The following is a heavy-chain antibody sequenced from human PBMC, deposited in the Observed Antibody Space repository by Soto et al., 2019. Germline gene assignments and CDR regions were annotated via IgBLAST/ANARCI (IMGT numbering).Heavy chain of an antibody. CDR2: IYGGGTT. V-gene: IGHV3-53*01. Sequence: EVQLVESGGGLIQPGGSLRLSCAASGFTVSSKYMTWVRQAPGKGLEWVSVIYGGGTTYYADSVKGRFTISRDNSKNTLYLQRNSLIAEDTAVYYCVQTTGWPGFDFWGQGTVVTVSS. J-gene: IGHJ4*02. CDR1: GFTVSSKY. D-gene: IGHD6-19*01. CDR3: VQTTGWPGFDF.